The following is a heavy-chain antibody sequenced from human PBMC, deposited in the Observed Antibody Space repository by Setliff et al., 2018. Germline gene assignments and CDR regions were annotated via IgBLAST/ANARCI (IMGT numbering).Heavy chain of an antibody. D-gene: IGHD3-9*01. CDR3: VRQDILTGYYAFDY. CDR2: VFTATDDT. CDR1: GYSFTKYF. V-gene: IGHV1-2*06. J-gene: IGHJ4*02. Sequence: ASVKVSCKTSGYSFTKYFLHWVRQAPGQGLEWMGRVFTATDDTQFRTEFQGRVSVTRDTSMSTTYMELSGLRSDDTAVYYCVRQDILTGYYAFDYWGQGALVTVSS.